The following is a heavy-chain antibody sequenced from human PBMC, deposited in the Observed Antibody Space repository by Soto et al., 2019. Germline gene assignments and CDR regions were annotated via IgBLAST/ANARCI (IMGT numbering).Heavy chain of an antibody. CDR2: INVGNGNT. CDR3: ATQSDTRIAASLHYYYGMDV. J-gene: IGHJ6*02. Sequence: ASVKVSCKXSGYTFTSYAMHWVRQAPGQRLEWMGWINVGNGNTKYSQKFQGRVTITRDISTSTAYMELSSLRAEDTAVYYCATQSDTRIAASLHYYYGMDVWGQGTTVTVSS. D-gene: IGHD6-6*01. V-gene: IGHV1-3*01. CDR1: GYTFTSYA.